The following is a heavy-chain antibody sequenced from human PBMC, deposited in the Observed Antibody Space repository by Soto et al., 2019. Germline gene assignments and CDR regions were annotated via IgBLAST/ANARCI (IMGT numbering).Heavy chain of an antibody. Sequence: QVQLQESGPGLVKPSETLSLTCTVSDDSSDNYYWSWIRQPPGKGLEWIGYISYSGSTKYNPSLKGRVTISVDGPKNRFSLILNSVTAADTAVYYCASAVATSITFGYWGQGTLVTVSS. J-gene: IGHJ4*02. CDR1: DDSSDNYY. D-gene: IGHD5-12*01. CDR3: ASAVATSITFGY. V-gene: IGHV4-59*08. CDR2: ISYSGST.